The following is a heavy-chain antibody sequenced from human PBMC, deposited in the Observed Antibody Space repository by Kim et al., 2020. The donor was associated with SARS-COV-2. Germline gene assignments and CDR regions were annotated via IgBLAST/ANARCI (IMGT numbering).Heavy chain of an antibody. D-gene: IGHD1-1*01. CDR2: TYSSGYT. Sequence: SETLSLTCKVSGGYLGSSYWTWIRQPPGQGLGWIGYTYSSGYTKYNPSLTGRVVISPDTSKNQFFLNLTSVTAADTAVYFCARGNVVTSLDSWGRGILVTVSS. J-gene: IGHJ4*02. CDR3: ARGNVVTSLDS. V-gene: IGHV4-59*13. CDR1: GGYLGSSY.